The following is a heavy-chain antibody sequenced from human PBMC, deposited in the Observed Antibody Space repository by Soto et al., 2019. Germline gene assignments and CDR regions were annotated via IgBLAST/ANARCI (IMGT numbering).Heavy chain of an antibody. D-gene: IGHD1-1*01. V-gene: IGHV3-21*01. CDR1: GFTFSGYT. J-gene: IGHJ6*02. Sequence: EVQLVESGGGLVKPGGSLRLSCAASGFTFSGYTVNWVRQAPGKGLEWVSSISTSSGYIYYADSVKGRFTISRDNAKNSLYLQLNSLRAEDTAVYYCARDAYRATTFTTDYSYYAMDVWCQGTTVTVSS. CDR3: ARDAYRATTFTTDYSYYAMDV. CDR2: ISTSSGYI.